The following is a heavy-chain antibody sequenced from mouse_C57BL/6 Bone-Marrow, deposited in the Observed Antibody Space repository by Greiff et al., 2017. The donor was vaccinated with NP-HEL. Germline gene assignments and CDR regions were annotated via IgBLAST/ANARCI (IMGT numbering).Heavy chain of an antibody. CDR1: GFTFSSYA. Sequence: EVKLVESGGGLVKPGGSLKLSCAASGFTFSSYAMSWVRQTPEKRLEWVATISDGGSYTSYPDNVKGRFTISRDNAKNNLYLQMSHLKSEDTAMYYCARDLDYYGSSPYYFDYWGQGTTLTVSS. V-gene: IGHV5-4*01. CDR3: ARDLDYYGSSPYYFDY. J-gene: IGHJ2*01. CDR2: ISDGGSYT. D-gene: IGHD1-1*01.